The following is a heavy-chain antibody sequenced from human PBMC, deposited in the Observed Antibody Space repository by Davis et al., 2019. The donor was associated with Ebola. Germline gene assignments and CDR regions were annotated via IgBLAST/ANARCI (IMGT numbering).Heavy chain of an antibody. CDR1: GLTFSSYS. J-gene: IGHJ3*01. D-gene: IGHD1-26*01. V-gene: IGHV3-7*01. CDR2: IKQDGSEK. Sequence: GGSLRLSCAASGLTFSSYSMNWVRQAPGKGLEWVANIKQDGSEKYYVGSVKGRFTISRDNAKSTLFLQISSLRAEDTAVYYCAKDLGRTSGSNEWGQGTVVTVSS. CDR3: AKDLGRTSGSNE.